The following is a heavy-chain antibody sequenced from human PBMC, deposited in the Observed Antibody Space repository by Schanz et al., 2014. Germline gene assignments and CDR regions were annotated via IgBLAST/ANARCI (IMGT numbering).Heavy chain of an antibody. CDR2: IIPILGIA. V-gene: IGHV1-69*04. J-gene: IGHJ4*02. CDR3: ATEGPGIVVIPAAGLDY. D-gene: IGHD2-2*01. CDR1: GGTFNSYA. Sequence: QVQLVQSGAEVKKPGSSVKVSCKASGGTFNSYAISWVRQAPGQGLEWMGRIIPILGIANYAQKFQGRVTITAAKFTGKAYMELSSLKSEDTAVYYCATEGPGIVVIPAAGLDYWGQGTLVTVSS.